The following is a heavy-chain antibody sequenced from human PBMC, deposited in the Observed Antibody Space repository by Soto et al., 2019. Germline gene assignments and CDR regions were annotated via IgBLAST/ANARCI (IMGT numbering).Heavy chain of an antibody. V-gene: IGHV3-48*02. D-gene: IGHD2-15*01. CDR2: ISSGSTV. J-gene: IGHJ5*02. Sequence: QLVESGGGLIQPGGSLRLSCAASGFTFRSYTMTWVRQAPGRGLEWVSHISSGSTVYYADSVKGRFNISRVNAKNSLYLQMNSLREDDTAVYYCARDGGGGGWFDHWGQGAVVTVSS. CDR3: ARDGGGGGWFDH. CDR1: GFTFRSYT.